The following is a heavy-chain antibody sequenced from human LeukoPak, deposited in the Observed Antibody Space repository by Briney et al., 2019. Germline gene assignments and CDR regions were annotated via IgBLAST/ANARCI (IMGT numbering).Heavy chain of an antibody. CDR1: GFTFSRHA. J-gene: IGHJ4*02. CDR2: ISDGGGNT. V-gene: IGHV3-23*01. D-gene: IGHD1-14*01. CDR3: AAAGTSEYFDY. Sequence: PGGSLRLSCAASGFTFSRHAMSWVRQAPGKGLELGSTISDGGGNTYYADSVKGRFTISRDNSKSTLSLQMNSLRAEDTAVYYCAAAGTSEYFDYWGQGTLVTVSS.